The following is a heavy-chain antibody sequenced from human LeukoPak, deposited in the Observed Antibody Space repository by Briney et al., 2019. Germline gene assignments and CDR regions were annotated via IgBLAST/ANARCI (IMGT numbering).Heavy chain of an antibody. J-gene: IGHJ6*02. CDR1: GFSFGGYE. V-gene: IGHV3-48*03. CDR2: ISTTGSTV. D-gene: IGHD3-22*01. Sequence: GGSLGLSCAASGFSFGGYEMNWVRQASGKGLEWVSYISTTGSTVYYADSVEGRFTISRDNAKNLLYLQMNSLRAEDAAVYYCAKDFPHYYESSHGMDAWGQGTTVTVSS. CDR3: AKDFPHYYESSHGMDA.